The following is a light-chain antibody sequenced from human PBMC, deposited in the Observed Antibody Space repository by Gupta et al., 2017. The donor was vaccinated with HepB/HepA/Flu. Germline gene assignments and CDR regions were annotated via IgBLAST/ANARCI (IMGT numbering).Light chain of an antibody. Sequence: DIVMTQSPDSLAVSLGERATINCKSSPSVLYSSNNENSLAWYQQKPGQPPKLLIYWAPTRESGVPDRFSGSGSGTDFTLTISSLQAEDVAVYYCQQYYSTPYTFGQGTKLEIK. CDR3: QQYYSTPYT. V-gene: IGKV4-1*01. CDR2: WAP. CDR1: PSVLYSSNNENS. J-gene: IGKJ2*01.